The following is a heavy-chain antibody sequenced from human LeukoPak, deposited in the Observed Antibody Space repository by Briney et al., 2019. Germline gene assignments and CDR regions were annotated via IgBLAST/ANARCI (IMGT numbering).Heavy chain of an antibody. Sequence: SETLSLTCTVSGGSISSYYWSWIRQPPGKGLEWTEYIYYSGSTNYNPSLKSRVTISVDTSKNQFSLKLSSVTAADTAVYYCARVGTVKSSGYPNWYFDLWGRGTLVTVSS. CDR1: GGSISSYY. D-gene: IGHD3-22*01. V-gene: IGHV4-59*01. CDR3: ARVGTVKSSGYPNWYFDL. CDR2: IYYSGST. J-gene: IGHJ2*01.